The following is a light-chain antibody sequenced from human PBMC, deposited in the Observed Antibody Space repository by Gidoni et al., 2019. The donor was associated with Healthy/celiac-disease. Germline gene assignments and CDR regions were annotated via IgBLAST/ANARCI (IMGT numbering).Light chain of an antibody. CDR2: GAS. V-gene: IGKV3-20*01. CDR3: QQYGSSLLT. Sequence: EIVLTQSPGTLSLSPGERATLSCRASQSVSSSYLAWYQQKPGQAPRLLIYGASSRATGIPDRFSGSGSGTDFTLTISRLEPEDVAVYCCQQYGSSLLTFGGGTKVEIK. J-gene: IGKJ4*02. CDR1: QSVSSSY.